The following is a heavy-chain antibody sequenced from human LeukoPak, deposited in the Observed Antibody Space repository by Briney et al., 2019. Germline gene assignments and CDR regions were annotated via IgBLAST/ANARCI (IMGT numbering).Heavy chain of an antibody. CDR2: IYYSGST. V-gene: IGHV4-39*07. Sequence: PSETLSLTCTVSGGSISSSSYYWGWIRQPPGKGLEWIGSIYYSGSTYYNPSLKSRVTISVDTSKNQFSLKLSSVTAADTAVYYCARGYSEAWGNWFDPWGQGTLVTVSS. D-gene: IGHD1-26*01. CDR3: ARGYSEAWGNWFDP. J-gene: IGHJ5*02. CDR1: GGSISSSSYY.